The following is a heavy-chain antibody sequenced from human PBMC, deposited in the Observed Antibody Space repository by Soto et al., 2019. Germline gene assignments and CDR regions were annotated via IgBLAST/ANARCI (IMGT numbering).Heavy chain of an antibody. CDR1: GLTFRSYA. CDR2: ISGSGGNI. V-gene: IGHV3-23*01. Sequence: LRLSCASSGLTFRSYAMSWVRQSPMKVLEWFSAISGSGGNIYYADSVKGRFNISRDNSKNTLYLEMNSLRAEDTAVYYCAKDKGPSVGATPGYYYQRLDVWGQGTTVTVSS. D-gene: IGHD2-15*01. J-gene: IGHJ6*02. CDR3: AKDKGPSVGATPGYYYQRLDV.